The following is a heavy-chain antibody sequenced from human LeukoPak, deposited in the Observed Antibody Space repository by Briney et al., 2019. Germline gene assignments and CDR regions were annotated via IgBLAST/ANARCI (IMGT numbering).Heavy chain of an antibody. V-gene: IGHV3-53*01. J-gene: IGHJ4*02. CDR1: GFTFSGSA. D-gene: IGHD2-21*02. CDR2: IYSGGST. CDR3: ARVDAYCGGDCYADY. Sequence: GGSLRLSCAASGFTFSGSAMSWVRQAPGKGLEWGSVIYSGGSTYYADSVKGRFTISRDNSKNTVYLHMNSLRAEDTAVYYCARVDAYCGGDCYADYWGQGTLVTVSS.